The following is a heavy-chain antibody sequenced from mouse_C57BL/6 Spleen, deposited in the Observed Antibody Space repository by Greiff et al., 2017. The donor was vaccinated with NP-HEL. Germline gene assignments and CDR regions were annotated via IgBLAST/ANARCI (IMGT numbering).Heavy chain of an antibody. CDR1: GYTFTDYE. CDR3: IKVYGSIYYFDY. Sequence: VKLMESGAELVRPGASVTLSCKASGYTFTDYEMHWVKQTPVHGLEWIGAIDPETGGTAYNQKFKGKAILTADKSSSTAYMELRSLTSEDSAVYYCIKVYGSIYYFDYWGQGTTLTVSS. J-gene: IGHJ2*01. V-gene: IGHV1-15*01. D-gene: IGHD1-1*01. CDR2: IDPETGGT.